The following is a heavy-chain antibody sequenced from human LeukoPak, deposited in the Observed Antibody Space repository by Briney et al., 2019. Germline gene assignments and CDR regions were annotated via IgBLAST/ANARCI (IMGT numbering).Heavy chain of an antibody. CDR3: ARERRGCSSTSCYWGGHYYYYMDV. CDR2: ISYDGSKK. Sequence: PGRSLRLSCAASGFTFSSYAMHWFRQAPGKGLEWVAVISYDGSKKYYADSVKGRFTISRDNSKNTLYLQMNSLRAEDTAVYYCARERRGCSSTSCYWGGHYYYYMDVWGKGTTVTVSS. J-gene: IGHJ6*03. CDR1: GFTFSSYA. V-gene: IGHV3-30*01. D-gene: IGHD2-2*01.